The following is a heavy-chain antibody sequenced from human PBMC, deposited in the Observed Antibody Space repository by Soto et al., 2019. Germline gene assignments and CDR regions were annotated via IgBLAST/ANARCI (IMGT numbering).Heavy chain of an antibody. CDR3: AKEPLAAAGTTLDY. J-gene: IGHJ4*02. CDR2: ISYDGSNK. CDR1: GFTFSSYG. V-gene: IGHV3-30*18. Sequence: QVQLVESGGGVVQPGRSLRLSCAASGFTFSSYGMHWVRQAPGKGLEWVAVISYDGSNKYYADSVKGRFTISRDNSKNTLYLQMNSLRAEDTAVYYYAKEPLAAAGTTLDYWGQGTLVTVSS. D-gene: IGHD6-13*01.